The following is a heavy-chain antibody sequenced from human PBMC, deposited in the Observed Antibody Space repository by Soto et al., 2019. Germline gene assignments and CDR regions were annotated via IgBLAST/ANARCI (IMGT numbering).Heavy chain of an antibody. V-gene: IGHV1-18*01. CDR2: ISAHNGNT. CDR3: ARGRYGDY. J-gene: IGHJ4*02. Sequence: QVHLVQSGAEVKKPGASVKVSCKGSGYDFTTYGITWVRQAPGQGLEWMAWISAHNGNTDYAQKLQGRVTVTRDTATSTACRELRGVRSDDYAVYYCARGRYGDYWGQGALVTVSS. D-gene: IGHD1-1*01. CDR1: GYDFTTYG.